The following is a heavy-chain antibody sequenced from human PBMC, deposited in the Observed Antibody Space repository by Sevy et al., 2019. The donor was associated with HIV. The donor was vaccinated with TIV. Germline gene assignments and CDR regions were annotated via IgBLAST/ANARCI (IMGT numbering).Heavy chain of an antibody. V-gene: IGHV4-39*01. D-gene: IGHD2-15*01. J-gene: IGHJ4*02. CDR2: IYYRGDT. CDR3: ARRRSTHYHFDY. CDR1: GGSIGSSSFY. Sequence: SETLSLTCTVSGGSIGSSSFYWGWIRQSPGKGLEWMCSIYYRGDTYYTPSLKSRITMSVDTSKNQFSLKVTSVTAGDTAMYYCARRRSTHYHFDYWGRGTLVTVSS.